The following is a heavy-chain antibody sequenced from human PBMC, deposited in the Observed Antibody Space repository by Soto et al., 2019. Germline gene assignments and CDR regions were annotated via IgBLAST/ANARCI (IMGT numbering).Heavy chain of an antibody. V-gene: IGHV4-34*01. CDR1: GGSFSGYY. Sequence: SETLSLTCAVYGGSFSGYYWSWIRQPPGKGLEWIGEINHSGSTNYNPSLKSRVTISVDTSKNQFSLKLSSVTAADTAVYYCARLEPLLVVVVAATSSDAFDIWGQGTMVTVSS. CDR3: ARLEPLLVVVVAATSSDAFDI. CDR2: INHSGST. J-gene: IGHJ3*02. D-gene: IGHD2-15*01.